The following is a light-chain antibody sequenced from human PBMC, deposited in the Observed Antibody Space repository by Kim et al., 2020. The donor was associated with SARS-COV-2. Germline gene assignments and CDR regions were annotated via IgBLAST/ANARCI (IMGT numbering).Light chain of an antibody. V-gene: IGKV3-15*01. CDR3: HQYTDWPT. Sequence: LCVSPGGRANLSCRSSWGITCYLAWNQQNPDQAPSLLIHCASTRATGIPTRFSGSGYGTQFTLTISSLQSEDIAVYYCHQYTDWPTFGQGTKLEI. CDR2: CAS. CDR1: WGITCY. J-gene: IGKJ2*01.